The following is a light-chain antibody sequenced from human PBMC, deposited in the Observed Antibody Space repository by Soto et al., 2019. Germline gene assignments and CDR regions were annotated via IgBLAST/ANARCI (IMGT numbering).Light chain of an antibody. Sequence: DIVMTQSPASLAVSLGERATINCKSSQSLLNSANDKIHLAWYQQKPGQPPKLLIWRASTRDSGVPDRFSGSGSGTDFTLTINSLQAEDVATYYCQQRSNWVTFGPGTKVDIK. V-gene: IGKV4-1*01. CDR2: RAS. CDR3: QQRSNWVT. CDR1: QSLLNSANDKIH. J-gene: IGKJ3*01.